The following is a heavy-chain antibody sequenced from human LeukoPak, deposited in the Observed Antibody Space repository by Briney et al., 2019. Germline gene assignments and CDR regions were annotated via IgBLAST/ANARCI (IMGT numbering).Heavy chain of an antibody. J-gene: IGHJ4*02. D-gene: IGHD3-22*01. CDR2: INHSGST. Sequence: PSETLSLTCAVYGGSFSGYYWSWIRQPPGKGLEWIGEINHSGSTNYNPSLKSRFTISVDTSKNQFSLKLSSVTDADTAVYYCASRRRGYSSGYDYWGQGTLVTVSS. V-gene: IGHV4-34*01. CDR1: GGSFSGYY. CDR3: ASRRRGYSSGYDY.